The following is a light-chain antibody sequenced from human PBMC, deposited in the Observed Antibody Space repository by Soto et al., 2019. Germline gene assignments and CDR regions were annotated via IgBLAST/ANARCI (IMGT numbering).Light chain of an antibody. CDR3: QQVDSYPYT. J-gene: IGKJ2*01. V-gene: IGKV1-9*01. CDR1: QGITRY. Sequence: DLQLTQSPSFLSASVGDRVTITCRASQGITRYLAWYQQKPGKAPKLLIYAASTLESGVPSRFRGSGSGTEFTLSISSLQPEDFSTYYCQQVDSYPYTFGQGTKVDIK. CDR2: AAS.